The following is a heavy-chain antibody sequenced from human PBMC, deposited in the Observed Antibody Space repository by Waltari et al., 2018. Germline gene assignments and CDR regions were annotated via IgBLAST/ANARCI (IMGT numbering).Heavy chain of an antibody. J-gene: IGHJ4*02. CDR2: ISSNGNNI. V-gene: IGHV3-23*01. CDR1: VFTFSTSA. CDR3: AKVVGGIYFNYFDY. Sequence: EVQLLESGGGLMQPGGSLRLSCAASVFTFSTSAMTWVRQAPGKGLEWVSFISSNGNNIYYADSVKGRFTISRDNSENTLYLLMNSLRAEDTATYYCAKVVGGIYFNYFDYWGQGSLVTVSS. D-gene: IGHD3-10*01.